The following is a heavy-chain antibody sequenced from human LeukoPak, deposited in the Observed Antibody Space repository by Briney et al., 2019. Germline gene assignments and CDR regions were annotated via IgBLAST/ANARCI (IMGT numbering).Heavy chain of an antibody. CDR3: TRSDGYGLIRI. Sequence: PSETLSLTCSVSGDSIIGYYWGRIRQPPGKGLEWIGNIYYTGNTYYNSSLKSRVTISLDTSENQFSLKVISMTAADTAAYYCTRSDGYGLIRICGRGTMVTVSS. V-gene: IGHV4-39*07. J-gene: IGHJ3*02. CDR1: GDSIIGYY. D-gene: IGHD3-10*01. CDR2: IYYTGNT.